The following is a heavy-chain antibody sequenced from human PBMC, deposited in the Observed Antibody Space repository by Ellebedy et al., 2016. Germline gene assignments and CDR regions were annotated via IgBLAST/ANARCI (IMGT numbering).Heavy chain of an antibody. CDR1: GFTFTNYG. V-gene: IGHV3-21*01. CDR3: ARDGGTYFHYYYYMDV. J-gene: IGHJ6*03. Sequence: GESLKISXAASGFTFTNYGMHWVRQAPGRGLEWVSSLTRSGGYIYYGDSVKGRFTISRDNAKNSLYLQMNNLRAEDTAVYYCARDGGTYFHYYYYMDVWGEGTTVTVS. D-gene: IGHD3-9*01. CDR2: LTRSGGYI.